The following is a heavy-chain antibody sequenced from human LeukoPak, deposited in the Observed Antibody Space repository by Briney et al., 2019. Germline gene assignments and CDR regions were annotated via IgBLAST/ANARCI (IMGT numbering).Heavy chain of an antibody. CDR2: ISSSGSTI. Sequence: PGGSLRLSCAASGFTFGNYYMSWIRQAPGKGLGWVSYISSSGSTIYYADSVKGRFTISRDNAKNSLYLQMNSLRAEDTAVYYCARDENYYDSSGRREDWGQGTLVTASS. CDR3: ARDENYYDSSGRRED. J-gene: IGHJ4*02. D-gene: IGHD3-22*01. V-gene: IGHV3-11*01. CDR1: GFTFGNYY.